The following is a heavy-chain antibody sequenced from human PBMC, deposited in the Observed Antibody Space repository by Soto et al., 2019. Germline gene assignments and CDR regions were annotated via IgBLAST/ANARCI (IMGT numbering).Heavy chain of an antibody. V-gene: IGHV4-39*01. CDR2: IYYSGST. CDR1: GGSISSSSYY. J-gene: IGHJ4*02. Sequence: QLQLQESGPGLVKPSETLSLTCTVSGGSISSSSYYWGWIRQPPGKGLEWIGSIYYSGSTYYNPSLKSRVTIAVDTAKNQFSLKLSSVTAADTAVYYCAIVLGYCTKGVCDNFDYWGQGTMGTVAS. CDR3: AIVLGYCTKGVCDNFDY. D-gene: IGHD2-8*01.